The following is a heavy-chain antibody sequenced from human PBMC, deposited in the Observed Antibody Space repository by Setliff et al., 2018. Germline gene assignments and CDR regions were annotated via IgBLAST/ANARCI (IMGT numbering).Heavy chain of an antibody. Sequence: ASVKVSCKSSGYIFAGYYIHWLRQTPGQGLEWMGWIFPKTGNTYFPHKAQGRVTMTTDTSTTTAYMELNSLTSDDTAVYYCARLAAIPEPGIGILAWGQGTLVTVSS. CDR2: IFPKTGNT. D-gene: IGHD2-2*01. V-gene: IGHV1-2*07. J-gene: IGHJ4*02. CDR1: GYIFAGYY. CDR3: ARLAAIPEPGIGILA.